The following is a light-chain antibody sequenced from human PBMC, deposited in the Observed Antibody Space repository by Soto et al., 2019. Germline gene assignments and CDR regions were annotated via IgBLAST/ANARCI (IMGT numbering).Light chain of an antibody. J-gene: IGLJ2*01. CDR1: SSDVGGYNY. Sequence: QSALTQPPSASGSPGQSVTISCTGTSSDVGGYNYVSWYQQHPGKAPKLMIYEVSKRPSGVPDRFSGSKSGNTASLTVSGLQAEDEADYYCYSYADSNNLVFGGGTKLTVL. V-gene: IGLV2-8*01. CDR2: EVS. CDR3: YSYADSNNLV.